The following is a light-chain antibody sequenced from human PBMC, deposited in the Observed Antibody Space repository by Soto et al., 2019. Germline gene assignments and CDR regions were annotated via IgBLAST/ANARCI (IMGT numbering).Light chain of an antibody. CDR3: SSYTSTTTDVI. J-gene: IGLJ2*01. Sequence: QSALTQPASVSGSPGQSITISCTGPNSDLGGYNHVSWYQQHPGKAPKLIIYEVTNRPSGVSNRFSGSKSGNTASLTISGLLAEDEADYSCSSYTSTTTDVIFGGGTKLTVL. V-gene: IGLV2-14*01. CDR1: NSDLGGYNH. CDR2: EVT.